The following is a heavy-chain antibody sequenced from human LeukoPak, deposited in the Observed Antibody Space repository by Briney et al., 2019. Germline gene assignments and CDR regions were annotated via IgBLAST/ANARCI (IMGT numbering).Heavy chain of an antibody. CDR3: AREYCTTNNCYNWGLGY. CDR1: GVSFNTYT. V-gene: IGHV3-64*02. Sequence: GGSLRLSCTASGVSFNTYTMRWVRQAPGKGLEYVSGIASNGGTKYYADSVTRRFTTSRDNFTHTVYLQLDSLRTEDLAVYYCAREYCTTNNCYNWGLGYWGQGTLVTVSS. D-gene: IGHD2-2*02. CDR2: IASNGGTK. J-gene: IGHJ4*02.